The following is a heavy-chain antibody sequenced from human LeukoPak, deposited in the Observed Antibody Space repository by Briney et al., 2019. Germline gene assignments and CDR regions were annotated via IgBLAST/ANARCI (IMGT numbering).Heavy chain of an antibody. CDR1: GDSISGSPYS. Sequence: PPETLSLTCIVSGDSISGSPYSWGWIRQPPGKGLEWIGSIYSGGSTYYNPSPKSRVTISVDTSNNQFSLKLSSVTAADTAVYYCARLSRGLAGSYWGQGTLVTVSS. D-gene: IGHD6-13*01. CDR3: ARLSRGLAGSY. J-gene: IGHJ4*02. CDR2: IYSGGST. V-gene: IGHV4-39*01.